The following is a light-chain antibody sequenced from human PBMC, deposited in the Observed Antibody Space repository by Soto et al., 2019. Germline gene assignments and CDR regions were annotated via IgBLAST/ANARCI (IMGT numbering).Light chain of an antibody. CDR2: AAS. CDR3: QQSYSTPVT. CDR1: QSISNY. V-gene: IGKV1-39*01. J-gene: IGKJ4*01. Sequence: DIQMTQSPSSLSASVGDRVTITCRASQSISNYLNWYQQKPGKAPKLLIYAASSLQRGVPSRFSGSGSGTDFTLTISSLQPEDFATYYCQQSYSTPVTFGGGTKVEIE.